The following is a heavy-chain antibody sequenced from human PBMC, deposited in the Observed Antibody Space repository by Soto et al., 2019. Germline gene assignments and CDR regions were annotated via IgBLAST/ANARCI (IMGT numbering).Heavy chain of an antibody. CDR2: INSDGSST. V-gene: IGHV3-74*01. Sequence: GGSLRLSCAASGFTFSSYWMHWVRQAPGKGLVWVSRINSDGSSTSYADSVKGRFTISRDNAKNTLYLQINSLRAEDTAVYYYARDHRRLYYDSSGYYGGYDYRSQGSLVIVS. D-gene: IGHD3-22*01. CDR1: GFTFSSYW. J-gene: IGHJ4*02. CDR3: ARDHRRLYYDSSGYYGGYDY.